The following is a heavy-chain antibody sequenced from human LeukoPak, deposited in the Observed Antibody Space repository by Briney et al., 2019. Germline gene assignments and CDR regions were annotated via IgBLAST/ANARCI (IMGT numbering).Heavy chain of an antibody. Sequence: PGGSLRHSCAASGFTFSSYSMNWVRQAPGKGLEWVSSISSSSSYIYYADSVKGRFTISRDNAKNSLYLQMNSLRAEDTAVYYCAREVGSSASRGDWFDPWGQGTLVTVSS. D-gene: IGHD6-6*01. CDR1: GFTFSSYS. CDR2: ISSSSSYI. J-gene: IGHJ5*02. V-gene: IGHV3-21*01. CDR3: AREVGSSASRGDWFDP.